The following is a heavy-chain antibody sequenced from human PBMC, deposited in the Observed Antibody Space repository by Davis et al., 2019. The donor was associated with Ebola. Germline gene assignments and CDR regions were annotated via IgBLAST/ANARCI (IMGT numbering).Heavy chain of an antibody. D-gene: IGHD3-9*01. CDR3: ARGTTHRVYYDILTGYPTFYYYGMDV. J-gene: IGHJ6*02. CDR1: AGTFSSYA. V-gene: IGHV1-69*04. Sequence: SVKVSCNASAGTFSSYAISWVRQAPGQGLEWMGRIIPILGIANYAQKFVGRVTITADKSTSTAYMELSSLRSEDTAVYYCARGTTHRVYYDILTGYPTFYYYGMDVWGQGTTVTVSS. CDR2: IIPILGIA.